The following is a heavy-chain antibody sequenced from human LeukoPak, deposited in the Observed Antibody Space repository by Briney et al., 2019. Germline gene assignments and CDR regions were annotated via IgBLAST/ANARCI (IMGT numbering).Heavy chain of an antibody. J-gene: IGHJ4*02. CDR2: IWYDGSNR. V-gene: IGHV3-33*01. CDR1: GFIFSNYG. D-gene: IGHD3-9*01. CDR3: VRAGALVIREYYFDY. Sequence: GGSLRLSCAASGFIFSNYGMHWVRQAPGKGLEWVAVIWYDGSNRYYADSVKGRFTISRDDSENTLYLQMNSLRAEDTAVYYCVRAGALVIREYYFDYWGQGTLVTVSS.